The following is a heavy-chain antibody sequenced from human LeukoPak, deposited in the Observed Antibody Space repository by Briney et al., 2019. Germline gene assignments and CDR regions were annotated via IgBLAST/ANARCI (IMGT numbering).Heavy chain of an antibody. D-gene: IGHD3-16*01. J-gene: IGHJ6*02. Sequence: GGSLRLSCAASGFTVSRNYMSWVRQAPGKGLEWVSVIYSGGNTYYADSVKGRFTISRDNAKNSLYLQMNSLRAEDTAVYYCARISSIYYGMDVWGQGTTVTVSS. CDR3: ARISSIYYGMDV. CDR2: IYSGGNT. CDR1: GFTVSRNY. V-gene: IGHV3-53*01.